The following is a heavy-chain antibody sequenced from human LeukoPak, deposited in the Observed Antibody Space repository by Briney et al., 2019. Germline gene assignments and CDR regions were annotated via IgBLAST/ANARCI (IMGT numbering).Heavy chain of an antibody. D-gene: IGHD6-6*01. CDR2: IYYSGST. Sequence: SETLSLTCTVSGGSISSSSYYWGWIRQPPGKGLEWIGGIYYSGSTYYNPSLKSRVTISVDTSKNQFSLKLSSVTAADTAVYYCARPGYSSSSGYMDVWGEGTTVTVSS. CDR1: GGSISSSSYY. J-gene: IGHJ6*03. V-gene: IGHV4-39*01. CDR3: ARPGYSSSSGYMDV.